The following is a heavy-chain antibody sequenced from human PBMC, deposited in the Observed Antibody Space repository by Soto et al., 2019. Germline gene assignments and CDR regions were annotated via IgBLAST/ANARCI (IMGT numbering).Heavy chain of an antibody. D-gene: IGHD6-13*01. V-gene: IGHV2-70*04. CDR1: GFSLSTSGMR. Sequence: SGPTLVNPTQTLTLTCTFSGFSLSTSGMRVSWIRQPPGKALEWLARIDWDDDKLYSTSLKARLTISKDTSKNQVVLTMTNMDPVDTATYYCARSIVAAGNRWFDPWGQGTLVTVSS. J-gene: IGHJ5*02. CDR3: ARSIVAAGNRWFDP. CDR2: IDWDDDK.